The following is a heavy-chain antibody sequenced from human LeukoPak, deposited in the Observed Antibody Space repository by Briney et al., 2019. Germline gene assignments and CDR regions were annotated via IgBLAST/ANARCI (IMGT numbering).Heavy chain of an antibody. CDR2: MNPNSGNT. Sequence: ASVKGSCHASGYTFTSYDINWVRQPTGQGLEWMGWMNPNSGNTGYAQKFQGRVTMTRNTSISTAYMELSSLRSEDTAVYYCARGRRMVRGVSRSYYFDYWGQGTLVTVSS. D-gene: IGHD3-10*01. V-gene: IGHV1-8*01. CDR3: ARGRRMVRGVSRSYYFDY. J-gene: IGHJ4*02. CDR1: GYTFTSYD.